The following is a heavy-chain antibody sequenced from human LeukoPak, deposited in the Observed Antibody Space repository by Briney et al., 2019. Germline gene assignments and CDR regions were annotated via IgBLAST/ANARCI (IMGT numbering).Heavy chain of an antibody. CDR3: ARDRMGAILYFDY. CDR1: GFTFSNYG. V-gene: IGHV3-23*01. J-gene: IGHJ4*02. Sequence: PGGSLRLSCTASGFTFSNYGMSWVRQAPGKGLEWVSAITGSGATTYYGDSVKGRLTISRDNSKSTLYLQVNSLRAEDTAVYYCARDRMGAILYFDYWGQGTLVTVSS. CDR2: ITGSGATT. D-gene: IGHD1-26*01.